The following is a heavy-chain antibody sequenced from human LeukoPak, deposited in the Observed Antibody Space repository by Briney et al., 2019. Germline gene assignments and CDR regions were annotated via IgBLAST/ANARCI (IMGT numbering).Heavy chain of an antibody. V-gene: IGHV1-69*05. J-gene: IGHJ3*02. CDR2: IIPIFGTA. D-gene: IGHD1-26*01. Sequence: ASVKVSCKASGYTFTGYYMHWVRQAPGQGLEWMGGIIPIFGTANYAQKFQGRVTITTDESTSTAYMELSSLRSEDTAVYYCARVVAPTRSRAFDIWGQGTMVTVSS. CDR3: ARVVAPTRSRAFDI. CDR1: GYTFTGYY.